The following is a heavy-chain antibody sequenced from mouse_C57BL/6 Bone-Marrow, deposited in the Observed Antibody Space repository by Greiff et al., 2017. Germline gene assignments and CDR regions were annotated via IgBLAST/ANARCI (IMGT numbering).Heavy chain of an antibody. V-gene: IGHV1-59*01. J-gene: IGHJ3*01. CDR2: IDPSDSYT. CDR1: GYTFTSYW. D-gene: IGHD1-1*01. CDR3: AITTVAY. Sequence: QVQLQQSGAELVRPGTSVKLSCKASGYTFTSYWMHWVKQRPGQGLEWIGVIDPSDSYTNYNQKFKGKATLTVDTSSSTAYMQLSSLTSEDSAVYYCAITTVAYWGQGTLVTVSA.